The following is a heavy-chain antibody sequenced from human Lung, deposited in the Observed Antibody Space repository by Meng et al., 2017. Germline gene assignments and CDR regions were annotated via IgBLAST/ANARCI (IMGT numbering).Heavy chain of an antibody. CDR1: GGSISSSSNC. CDR2: IYYSGAT. CDR3: ARRVHDGRHYHYFDY. Sequence: QLQLQESGPGLVKPSETLSLTCTVSGGSISSSSNCWDWIRQPPGKRLEWIGSIYYSGATYYNPSLKSRVTMSVDTSKNQFSLRLSSVTAADTAVFYCARRVHDGRHYHYFDYWGQGALVTVSS. D-gene: IGHD3-16*01. J-gene: IGHJ4*02. V-gene: IGHV4-39*01.